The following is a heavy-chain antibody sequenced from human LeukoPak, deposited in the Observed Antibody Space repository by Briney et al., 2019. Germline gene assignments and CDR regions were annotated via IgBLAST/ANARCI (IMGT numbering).Heavy chain of an antibody. Sequence: SETLSLTCTVSGGSISSYYWSWIRQPAGKGLEWIGRIYTSGSTNYNPSLKSRVTMSVGTSKNQFSLKLSSVTAADTAVYYCARDGGSYYDFWSGYYTSNWFDPWGQGTLVTVSS. J-gene: IGHJ5*02. V-gene: IGHV4-4*07. CDR3: ARDGGSYYDFWSGYYTSNWFDP. CDR1: GGSISSYY. D-gene: IGHD3-3*01. CDR2: IYTSGST.